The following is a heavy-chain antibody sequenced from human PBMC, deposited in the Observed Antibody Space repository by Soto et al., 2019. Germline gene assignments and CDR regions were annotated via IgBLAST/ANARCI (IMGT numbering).Heavy chain of an antibody. V-gene: IGHV3-15*01. CDR2: IKSKTDGGTT. Sequence: GGSLRLSCAASGFTFSNAWMSCVRQAPGKGLEWVGRIKSKTDGGTTDYAAPVKGRFTISRDDSKNTLYLQMNSLKTEDTAVYYCTTRHPLFDSSGYYYQRHWGQGTLVTVSS. J-gene: IGHJ4*02. CDR1: GFTFSNAW. CDR3: TTRHPLFDSSGYYYQRH. D-gene: IGHD3-22*01.